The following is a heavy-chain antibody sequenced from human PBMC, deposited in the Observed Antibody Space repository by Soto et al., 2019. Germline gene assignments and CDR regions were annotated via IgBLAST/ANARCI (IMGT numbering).Heavy chain of an antibody. CDR2: ITPANGNT. Sequence: QVQLVQSGAEVMKPGASVKVSCKASGYTFNTYTIHWVRQAPGQSLEGMGWITPANGNTYFTQKFQGRVTVTKENSASTAYVELSSLTSEDTAVYYCAREHRHAVYVDYWGQGSVVTVSS. CDR3: AREHRHAVYVDY. CDR1: GYTFNTYT. V-gene: IGHV1-3*01. J-gene: IGHJ4*02.